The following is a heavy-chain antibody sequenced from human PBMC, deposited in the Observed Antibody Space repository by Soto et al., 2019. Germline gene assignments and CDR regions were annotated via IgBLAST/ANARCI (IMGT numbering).Heavy chain of an antibody. CDR1: GGSISGYY. Sequence: PSETLSLTCTVSGGSISGYYWSWIRQPPGKGLEWIGYIYYSGSTNYNPSLKSRVTISVDTSKNQFSLKLSSVTAADTAVYYCARSALTPGCYYMDVWGKGTTVTVSS. CDR3: ARSALTPGCYYMDV. J-gene: IGHJ6*03. CDR2: IYYSGST. V-gene: IGHV4-59*08. D-gene: IGHD6-19*01.